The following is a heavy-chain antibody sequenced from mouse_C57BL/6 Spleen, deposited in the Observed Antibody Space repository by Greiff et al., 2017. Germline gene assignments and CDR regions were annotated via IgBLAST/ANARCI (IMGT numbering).Heavy chain of an antibody. CDR2: IWPGGGT. D-gene: IGHD1-1*01. J-gene: IGHJ1*03. CDR3: SRNSNSSYPYIDV. V-gene: IGHV2-9-1*01. CDR1: GFSLTSYA. Sequence: VQLVESGPGLVAPSPSLSITCTASGFSLTSYAISWVRQPPGKGLEWLGVIWPGGGTTYYSALNSRLGIRKENTKSKVVLKMTSLQTDDTARYYCSRNSNSSYPYIDVWGKGTTVTVSS.